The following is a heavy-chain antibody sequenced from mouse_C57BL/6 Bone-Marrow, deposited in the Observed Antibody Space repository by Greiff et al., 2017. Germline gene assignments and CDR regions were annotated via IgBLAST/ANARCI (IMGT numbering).Heavy chain of an antibody. V-gene: IGHV14-4*01. CDR2: IVPENGDI. J-gene: IGHJ1*03. Sequence: VQLQQSGAEFVRPGASVKLSCTASGFNIKDDYMHWVQQTPEQGLEWIGWIVPENGDIEYASKFQGKFTISADTSSNTLFLQLSSLTSEDTAIYCCTQIYYYGSSYGCFDVGGTGTTVTVSS. CDR1: GFNIKDDY. D-gene: IGHD1-1*01. CDR3: TQIYYYGSSYGCFDV.